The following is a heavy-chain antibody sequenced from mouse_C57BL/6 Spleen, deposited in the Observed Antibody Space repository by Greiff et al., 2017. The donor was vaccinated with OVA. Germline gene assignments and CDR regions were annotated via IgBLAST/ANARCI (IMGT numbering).Heavy chain of an antibody. J-gene: IGHJ2*01. Sequence: VKLQQPGAELVMPGASVKLSCKASGYTFTSYWMHWVKQRPGQGLEWIGEIDPSDSYTNYNQKFKGKSTLTVDKSSSTAYMQLSSLTSEDSAVYYCARRDYYGSLLDYWGQGTTLTVSS. CDR1: GYTFTSYW. CDR2: IDPSDSYT. V-gene: IGHV1-69*01. CDR3: ARRDYYGSLLDY. D-gene: IGHD1-1*01.